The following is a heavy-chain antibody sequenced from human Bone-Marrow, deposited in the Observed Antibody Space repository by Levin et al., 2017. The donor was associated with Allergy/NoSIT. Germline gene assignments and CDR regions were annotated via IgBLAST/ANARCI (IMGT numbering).Heavy chain of an antibody. CDR1: GFSFDDYA. Sequence: LSLTCAASGFSFDDYAMHWVRQAPGKGLAWVSRISWNSGSIGYVDSVKGRFTISRDNAKNSLYLQMNSLRAEDTAVYYCVKDISSASLGGYYGMDVWGQGTTVIVSS. CDR2: ISWNSGSI. J-gene: IGHJ6*02. V-gene: IGHV3-9*01. D-gene: IGHD6-6*01. CDR3: VKDISSASLGGYYGMDV.